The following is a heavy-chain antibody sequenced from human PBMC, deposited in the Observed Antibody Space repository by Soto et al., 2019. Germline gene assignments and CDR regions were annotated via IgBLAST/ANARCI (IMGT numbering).Heavy chain of an antibody. J-gene: IGHJ6*02. CDR2: INHSGST. V-gene: IGHV4-34*01. CDR1: GGSFSGYY. Sequence: QVQLQQWGAGLLKPSETLSLTCGVYGGSFSGYYWSWIRQSPGKGLQWIGEINHSGSTNYNPSLKSRVSISLDMSKNQLSLKLSSVTAADTAVYYCAREEVPQWFSKGYYGLDVWGQGTTVTVSS. CDR3: AREEVPQWFSKGYYGLDV. D-gene: IGHD6-13*01.